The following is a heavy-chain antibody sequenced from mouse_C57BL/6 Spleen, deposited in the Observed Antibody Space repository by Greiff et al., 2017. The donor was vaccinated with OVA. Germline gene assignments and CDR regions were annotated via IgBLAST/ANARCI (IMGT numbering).Heavy chain of an antibody. Sequence: VQLLQSGPGLVQPSPSLSITCTVSGFSLTSYGVHWVRQSPGQGLEWLGVIWRGGSTAYNAAFMSRLSITKDNSKSQVFFRMNSLQANDTAIYYCAKNFRECEAKDYWGQGTTVTVAS. CDR2: IWRGGST. V-gene: IGHV2-5*01. CDR1: GFSLTSYG. CDR3: AKNFRECEAKDY. J-gene: IGHJ4*01.